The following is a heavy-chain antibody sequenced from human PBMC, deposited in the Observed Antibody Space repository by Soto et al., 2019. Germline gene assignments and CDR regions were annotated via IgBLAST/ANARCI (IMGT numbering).Heavy chain of an antibody. V-gene: IGHV3-21*01. CDR2: ISSTTNYI. CDR1: GFTFIRCS. J-gene: IGHJ4*02. Sequence: GSLRLSCSASGFTFIRCSMNWFRHAPLKVLEWVSSISSTTNYIYYADSMKGRFTVSRDNAKNSVYLDMNSLSAEDTAVYYCARESEDLTSNFDYWGQGTLVTVSS. CDR3: ARESEDLTSNFDY.